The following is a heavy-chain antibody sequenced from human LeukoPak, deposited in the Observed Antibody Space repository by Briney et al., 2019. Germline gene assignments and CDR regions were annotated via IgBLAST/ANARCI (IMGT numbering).Heavy chain of an antibody. CDR3: ATDPSVTMVRGNYYYYGMDV. Sequence: GGSLRLSCAASGFTFSNVWMIWVRQAPGKGLEWVGRIKTKSDGETTDYAAPVKGRFIISRDDSKNTLSLQMNSLKTEDTAVYYCATDPSVTMVRGNYYYYGMDVWGQGTRSPSP. CDR2: IKTKSDGETT. V-gene: IGHV3-15*01. J-gene: IGHJ6*02. D-gene: IGHD3-10*01. CDR1: GFTFSNVW.